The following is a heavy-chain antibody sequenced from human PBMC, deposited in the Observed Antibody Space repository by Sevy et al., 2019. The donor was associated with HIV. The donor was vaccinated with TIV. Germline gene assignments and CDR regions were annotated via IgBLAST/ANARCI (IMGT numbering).Heavy chain of an antibody. CDR1: GFTVSGNY. V-gene: IGHV3-66*01. J-gene: IGHJ2*01. CDR3: ARAVEDYSDSSAGDWYFDL. Sequence: GGSLRLSCAASGFTVSGNYMSWVRQAPGKGLEWVSGIFSGGNTHFADSVKGRFTISRDNSKNTLSLQMNSLSAEDPAVYYWARAVEDYSDSSAGDWYFDLGGRGTLVTVSS. CDR2: IFSGGNT. D-gene: IGHD3-22*01.